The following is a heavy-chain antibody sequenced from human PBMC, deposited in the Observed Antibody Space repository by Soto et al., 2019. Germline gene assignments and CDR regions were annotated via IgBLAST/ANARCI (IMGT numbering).Heavy chain of an antibody. Sequence: EVQLLESGGGLVQPGGSLRLSCAASGFTFSDYAMSWVRQAPGKGLEWVSGISGSGGRTYYADSVQGRFTISRDNSKNTLYLQMSSLRVEDTAVYNCVKGRGLLSLLHPMNWGQGTLVTVSS. CDR3: VKGRGLLSLLHPMN. J-gene: IGHJ4*02. CDR2: ISGSGGRT. CDR1: GFTFSDYA. V-gene: IGHV3-23*01. D-gene: IGHD1-26*01.